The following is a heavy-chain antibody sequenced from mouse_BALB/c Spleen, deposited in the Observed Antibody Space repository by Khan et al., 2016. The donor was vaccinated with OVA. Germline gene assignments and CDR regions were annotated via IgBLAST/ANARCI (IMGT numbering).Heavy chain of an antibody. D-gene: IGHD4-1*01. J-gene: IGHJ3*01. V-gene: IGHV5-6*01. CDR1: GFTFSPYS. CDR3: ATHLTGSFAY. Sequence: EVELVESGGDLVKSGGSLKLSCAASGFTFSPYSMSWVRPTPDKRLEWVATISSDGDYTYYPDSVKGRFNISRDNAKNTLYLQMSSLKSEVTALFYGATHLTGSFAYWGQGTLVTVSS. CDR2: ISSDGDYT.